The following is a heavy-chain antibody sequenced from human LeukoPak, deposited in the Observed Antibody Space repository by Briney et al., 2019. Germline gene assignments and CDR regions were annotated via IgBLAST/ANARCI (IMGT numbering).Heavy chain of an antibody. D-gene: IGHD3-10*01. J-gene: IGHJ6*02. CDR1: GYTFTSYD. CDR2: MNPNSGNT. CDR3: ARGLHQGRFGELLSYYGMDV. V-gene: IGHV1-8*01. Sequence: ASVKVSCKASGYTFTSYDINWVRQATGQGLEWMGWMNPNSGNTGYAQKFQGRVTMTRNTSISTAYMELSSLRSEDTAVYYCARGLHQGRFGELLSYYGMDVWGQGTTVTVSS.